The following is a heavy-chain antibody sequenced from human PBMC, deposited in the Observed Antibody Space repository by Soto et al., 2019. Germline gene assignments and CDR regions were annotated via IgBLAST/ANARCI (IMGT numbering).Heavy chain of an antibody. CDR3: ARGSDYAGVFDV. CDR2: ISNTGSA. J-gene: IGHJ1*01. V-gene: IGHV4-61*01. D-gene: IGHD3-16*01. Sequence: PSETLSLTCTVSGGSVSSGTYYWSWIRQPPGKALEWIGYISNTGSASYNPSLKSRVTISVDSSRNQFSLKLSSVTAADTAVYYCARGSDYAGVFDVWGPGSLVTVSS. CDR1: GGSVSSGTYY.